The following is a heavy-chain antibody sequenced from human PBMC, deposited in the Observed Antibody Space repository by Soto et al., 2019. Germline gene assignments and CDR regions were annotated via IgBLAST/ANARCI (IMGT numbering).Heavy chain of an antibody. J-gene: IGHJ4*02. CDR1: GFTFSSYA. CDR3: ASLNWEVPATGP. Sequence: PGGSLRLSCAASGFTFSSYAMSWVRQAPGKGLEWVSYISSSGSTIYYADSVKGRFTISRDNAKNSLYLQMNSLRAEDTAVYYCASLNWEVPATGPWGRGTLVTAPQ. CDR2: ISSSGSTI. V-gene: IGHV3-48*04. D-gene: IGHD2-2*01.